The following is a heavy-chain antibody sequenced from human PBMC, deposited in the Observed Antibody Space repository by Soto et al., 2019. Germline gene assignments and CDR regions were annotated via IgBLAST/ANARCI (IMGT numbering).Heavy chain of an antibody. CDR1: GFTFSNYA. CDR2: ISQSGGST. CDR3: AKETGTTPSYFDN. Sequence: EVQLLESGGGFVQPGGSLRVSCAASGFTFSNYAMSWVRQAPGKGLEWVSSISQSGGSTHYTDSVKGRFTIFRDNSKNTLHLHINSLRAEDTAVYYCAKETGTTPSYFDNWGQGTLVTVSS. D-gene: IGHD1-7*01. V-gene: IGHV3-23*01. J-gene: IGHJ4*02.